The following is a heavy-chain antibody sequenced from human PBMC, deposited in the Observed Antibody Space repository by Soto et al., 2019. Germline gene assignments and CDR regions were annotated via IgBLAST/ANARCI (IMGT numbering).Heavy chain of an antibody. V-gene: IGHV1-18*01. CDR2: ISAYNGNT. J-gene: IGHJ4*02. CDR3: ARDCAAAGPFDY. D-gene: IGHD6-13*01. CDR1: GYTFTSYG. Sequence: QVQLVQSGAEVKKPGASVKVSCKASGYTFTSYGISWVRQAPGQGLEWMGWISAYNGNTNNAQKLQGRVTMTKDTSTSPAYVELSSLRSDDTAVYYCARDCAAAGPFDYWSQGTLVTVSS.